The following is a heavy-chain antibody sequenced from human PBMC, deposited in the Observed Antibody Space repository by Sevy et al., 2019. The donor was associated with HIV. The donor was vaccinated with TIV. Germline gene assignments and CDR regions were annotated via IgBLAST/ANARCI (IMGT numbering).Heavy chain of an antibody. Sequence: GGSLRLSCAASGFTFSSYWMSWVRQAPGKGLEWVANIKQDGSEKYYVDSVKGRFTISRDNAKNSLYLQMNSLRAEDTAVYYCARDCGYCSGGSCYGWGGYYYGMDVWGQGTTVTVSS. CDR3: ARDCGYCSGGSCYGWGGYYYGMDV. CDR2: IKQDGSEK. J-gene: IGHJ6*02. V-gene: IGHV3-7*01. D-gene: IGHD2-15*01. CDR1: GFTFSSYW.